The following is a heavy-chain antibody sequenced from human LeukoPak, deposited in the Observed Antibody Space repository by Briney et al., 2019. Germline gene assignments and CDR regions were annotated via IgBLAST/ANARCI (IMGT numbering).Heavy chain of an antibody. CDR1: GFTFSSYA. Sequence: GGSLRLSCAASGFTFSSYAMSWVRQAPGKGLEWVSAISGSGGSTYYADSVKGRFTISRDNSKNTLYLQMNSLRAEDTAVYYCAAQYYDSSGYYYALHYWGQGTLVTVSS. J-gene: IGHJ4*02. CDR2: ISGSGGST. D-gene: IGHD3-22*01. CDR3: AAQYYDSSGYYYALHY. V-gene: IGHV3-23*01.